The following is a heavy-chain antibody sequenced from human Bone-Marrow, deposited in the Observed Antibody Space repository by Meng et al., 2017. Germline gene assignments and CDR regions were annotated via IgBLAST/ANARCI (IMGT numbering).Heavy chain of an antibody. CDR2: ISPIFGTA. J-gene: IGHJ4*02. D-gene: IGHD1-20*01. CDR3: ARDGLGNWNYIDY. Sequence: SRAEGERAGSAVRVPCRALGGTFSIYAINWVGQDPDTGRDGMGVISPIFGTANYEQKFQGRVTITANKSTSTAYMELSSLRSEDTAVYYCARDGLGNWNYIDYWGQGTLVTVSS. CDR1: GGTFSIYA. V-gene: IGHV1-69*06.